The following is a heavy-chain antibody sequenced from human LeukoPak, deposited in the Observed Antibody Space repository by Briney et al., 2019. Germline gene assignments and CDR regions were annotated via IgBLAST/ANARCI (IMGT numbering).Heavy chain of an antibody. Sequence: GGSLRLSCAASGFTFSSYAMHWVRQAPGKGLEWVAVISYDGSNKYYADSVKGRFTISRDNSKNTLYLQMNSLRTEDTAVYYCARDMYGDYSGMDVWGQGTTVTVSS. V-gene: IGHV3-30-3*01. CDR2: ISYDGSNK. CDR3: ARDMYGDYSGMDV. CDR1: GFTFSSYA. D-gene: IGHD4-17*01. J-gene: IGHJ6*02.